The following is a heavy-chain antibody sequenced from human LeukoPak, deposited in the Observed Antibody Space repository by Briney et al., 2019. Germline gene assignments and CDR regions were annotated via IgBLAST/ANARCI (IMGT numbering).Heavy chain of an antibody. Sequence: SETLSLTCTVSGGSISSYYWSWIRQPPGKGLEWIGYIYYSGSTNYNPSLKSRVTISVDTSKNQFSLKLSSVTAADTAVYYCARDGAGTDYWGQGTLVTVSS. D-gene: IGHD6-19*01. CDR1: GGSISSYY. V-gene: IGHV4-59*01. J-gene: IGHJ4*02. CDR3: ARDGAGTDY. CDR2: IYYSGST.